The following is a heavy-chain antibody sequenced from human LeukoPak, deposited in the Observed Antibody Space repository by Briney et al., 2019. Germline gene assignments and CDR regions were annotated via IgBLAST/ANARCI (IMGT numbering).Heavy chain of an antibody. J-gene: IGHJ4*02. CDR3: ARRGFGSYSY. D-gene: IGHD1-26*01. Sequence: SETLSLTCTVSGGSISSSSYYWGWIRQPPGKGLGWIASIYYSGTTYYNPSLESRVTISVDTSKNQFSLKLTSVTAADTAVYYCARRGFGSYSYWGQGTLVTVPS. V-gene: IGHV4-39*01. CDR2: IYYSGTT. CDR1: GGSISSSSYY.